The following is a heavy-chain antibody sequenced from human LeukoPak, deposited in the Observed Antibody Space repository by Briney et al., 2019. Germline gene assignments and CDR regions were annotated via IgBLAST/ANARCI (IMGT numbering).Heavy chain of an antibody. CDR3: VAWGNSGNS. V-gene: IGHV3-7*01. J-gene: IGHJ3*01. D-gene: IGHD1-26*01. CDR1: GFTFSGHW. Sequence: GSLRLSCAASGFTFSGHWMSWVRQAPAKGLEWVAHMNGDGSQIYYMDFVRGRFTISRDNAKNSLYLQMNGLRAEDTAVYYCVAWGNSGNSWGQGTMVIVSS. CDR2: MNGDGSQI.